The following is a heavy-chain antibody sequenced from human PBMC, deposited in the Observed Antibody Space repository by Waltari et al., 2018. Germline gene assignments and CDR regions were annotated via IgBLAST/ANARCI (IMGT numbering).Heavy chain of an antibody. CDR1: GGSISSSSYY. CDR2: IYYSGRT. V-gene: IGHV4-39*01. CDR3: ARCRVYYYGSGSSNPLDY. D-gene: IGHD3-10*01. Sequence: QLQLQESGPGLVKPSETLSLTCTVSGGSISSSSYYWGWIRQPPGKGLEWIGSIYYSGRTYYNPALKSRVTISVDTSKNQFSLKLSSVTAADTAVYYCARCRVYYYGSGSSNPLDYWGQGTLVTVSS. J-gene: IGHJ4*02.